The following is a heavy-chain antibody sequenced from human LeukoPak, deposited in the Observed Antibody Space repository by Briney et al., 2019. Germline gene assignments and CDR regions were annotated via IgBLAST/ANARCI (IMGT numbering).Heavy chain of an antibody. CDR2: IYYSGST. CDR3: ARIGLDYYGSVFGPFDP. V-gene: IGHV4-39*01. J-gene: IGHJ5*02. D-gene: IGHD3-10*01. Sequence: PSETLSLTCTVSGGSISSSSYYWGWIRQPPGKGLEWIGSIYYSGSTYYNPSLKSRVTISVDTSKNQFSLKLSSVTAADTAVYYCARIGLDYYGSVFGPFDPWGQGTLVTVSS. CDR1: GGSISSSSYY.